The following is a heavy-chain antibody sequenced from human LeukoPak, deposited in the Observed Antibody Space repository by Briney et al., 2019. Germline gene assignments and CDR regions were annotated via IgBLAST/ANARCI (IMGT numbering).Heavy chain of an antibody. CDR3: ARVLGYCSSTSCYESWFDP. CDR1: GFTFSSYW. J-gene: IGHJ5*02. D-gene: IGHD2-2*01. CDR2: IKQDGSEK. Sequence: GGSLRLSCAASGFTFSSYWMSWVRQAPGKGLEWVGNIKQDGSEKNYVDSVKGRFTISRDNSKNTLYLQMNSLRAEDTAVYYCARVLGYCSSTSCYESWFDPWGQGTLVTVSS. V-gene: IGHV3-7*03.